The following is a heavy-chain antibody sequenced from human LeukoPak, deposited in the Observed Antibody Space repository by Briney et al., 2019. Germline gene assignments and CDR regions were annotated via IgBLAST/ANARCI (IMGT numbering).Heavy chain of an antibody. CDR1: GFTFSSYW. J-gene: IGHJ3*02. V-gene: IGHV3-7*03. D-gene: IGHD6-19*01. CDR2: IKQDGSEK. CDR3: AREGSGWFAFDI. Sequence: GGSLRLSCAASGFTFSSYWMSWVRQAPGKGREWAANIKQDGSEKYYVDSVKGRFTISRDNAKNSLYLQMNSLRAEDTAVYYCAREGSGWFAFDIWGQGTMVTVSS.